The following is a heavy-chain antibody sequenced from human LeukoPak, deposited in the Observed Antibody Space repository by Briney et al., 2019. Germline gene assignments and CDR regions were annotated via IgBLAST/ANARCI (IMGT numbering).Heavy chain of an antibody. D-gene: IGHD1-7*01. CDR3: ARQFYLRRNWNYAFDS. CDR1: GFTFSNHG. CDR2: IWSDNSHK. J-gene: IGHJ4*02. V-gene: IGHV3-33*01. Sequence: GGSLRLSCAASGFTFSNHGMHWVRQAPGKGLEWVTVIWSDNSHKYYADSVKGRFTISRDNSKNTLYLQMNSLRAEDTAVYYCARQFYLRRNWNYAFDSWGQGTLVTVSS.